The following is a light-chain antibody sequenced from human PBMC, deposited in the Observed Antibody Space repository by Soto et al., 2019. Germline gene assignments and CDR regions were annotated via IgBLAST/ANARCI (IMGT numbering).Light chain of an antibody. CDR2: GAS. CDR1: QSVSNN. V-gene: IGKV3D-15*01. J-gene: IGKJ5*01. Sequence: EIVMTQSPATLSVSPGERATLSCRASQSVSNNYLAWYQQKPGQAPRLLIYGASNRATGIPDRFSGSGSGTDFTLTISSLQSEDFAVYYCQQYNNWPPITFGQGTRLEI. CDR3: QQYNNWPPIT.